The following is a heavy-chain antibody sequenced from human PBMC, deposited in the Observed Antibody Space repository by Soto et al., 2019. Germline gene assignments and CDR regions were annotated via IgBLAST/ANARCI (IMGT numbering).Heavy chain of an antibody. J-gene: IGHJ4*02. CDR2: VYHSGST. CDR1: GASIITNNW. CDR3: AVPGAGEIDY. Sequence: SATLSLTCAVSGASIITNNWWSWVRQPPGQGLEWIGEVYHSGSTNCNPSLKSRVTISIDKSKNQFSLRLTSMTAADTAGDYFAVPGAGEIDYWSQGNCVTVTS. D-gene: IGHD6-13*01. V-gene: IGHV4-4*02.